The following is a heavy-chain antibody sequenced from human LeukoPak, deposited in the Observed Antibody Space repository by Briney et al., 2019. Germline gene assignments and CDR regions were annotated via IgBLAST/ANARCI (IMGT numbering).Heavy chain of an antibody. J-gene: IGHJ3*02. D-gene: IGHD1-1*01. CDR1: GFTFSSYA. CDR3: AKCNLDNCREGFHI. CDR2: ISVSGSST. V-gene: IGHV3-23*01. Sequence: GGSLRLSCAASGFTFSSYAMSWVRQAPGKGLEWVSAISVSGSSTYYADSVKGRFTISRDNSKNTLYLQMNSLRAEDTAVYYCAKCNLDNCREGFHIWGQGTMVTVSS.